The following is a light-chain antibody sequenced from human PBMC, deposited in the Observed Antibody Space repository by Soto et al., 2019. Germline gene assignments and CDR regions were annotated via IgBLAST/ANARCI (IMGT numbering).Light chain of an antibody. CDR1: QSVSSTY. V-gene: IGKV3-20*01. Sequence: EIVLTQSPGTLSLSPGERATLSCRASQSVSSTYLAWYQHKPGQAPRLLVYDVSTRATVIPDRFSGSGSGTDFTLTISRPEPEDFAVYYCQQYITSPPRLTFGGGTKVEIK. CDR2: DVS. CDR3: QQYITSPPRLT. J-gene: IGKJ4*01.